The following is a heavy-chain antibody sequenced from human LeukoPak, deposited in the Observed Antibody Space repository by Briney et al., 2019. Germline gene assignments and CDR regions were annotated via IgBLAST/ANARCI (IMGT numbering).Heavy chain of an antibody. Sequence: SETLSLTCTVSGGSIRSYYWSWIRQPPGKGLEWIGYIYYSGSTNYNPSLKSRVTISVDTSKNQFSLKLSSVTAADTAVYYCARAPPDLGLPGYYFDYWGQGTLVTVSS. CDR2: IYYSGST. D-gene: IGHD1-26*01. CDR3: ARAPPDLGLPGYYFDY. CDR1: GGSIRSYY. J-gene: IGHJ4*02. V-gene: IGHV4-59*01.